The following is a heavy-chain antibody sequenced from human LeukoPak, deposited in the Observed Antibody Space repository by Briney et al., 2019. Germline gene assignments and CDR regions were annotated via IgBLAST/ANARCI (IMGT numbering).Heavy chain of an antibody. Sequence: QAGGSLRLSCAASGFTVSSNYMSWVRQAPGKGLEWVSVIYSGGSTYYADSVKGRFTISRDNSKNTLYLQLNSLRAEDTAVYYCAKDGGGKGGRYCSSTSCYIFDYWGQGTLVTVSS. CDR1: GFTVSSNY. D-gene: IGHD2-2*02. V-gene: IGHV3-66*01. J-gene: IGHJ4*02. CDR2: IYSGGST. CDR3: AKDGGGKGGRYCSSTSCYIFDY.